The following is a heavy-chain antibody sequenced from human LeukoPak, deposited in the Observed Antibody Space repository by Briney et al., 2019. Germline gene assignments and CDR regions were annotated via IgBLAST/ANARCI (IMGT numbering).Heavy chain of an antibody. CDR3: ASRGGYCGGDCYQYYYYYYMDV. V-gene: IGHV1-69*06. Sequence: SVKVSCKASGGTFSSYAISWVRQAPGQGLEWMGGIIPIFGTANYAQKFQGRVTITADKSTSTAYMELSSLRSEDTAVYYCASRGGYCGGDCYQYYYYYYMDVWGKGTTVTVSS. CDR1: GGTFSSYA. D-gene: IGHD2-21*02. J-gene: IGHJ6*03. CDR2: IIPIFGTA.